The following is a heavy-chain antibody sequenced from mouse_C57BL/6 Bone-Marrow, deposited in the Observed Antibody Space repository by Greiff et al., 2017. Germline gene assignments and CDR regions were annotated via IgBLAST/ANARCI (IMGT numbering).Heavy chain of an antibody. V-gene: IGHV1-4*01. CDR3: ASVYGLDY. CDR2: INPSSGYT. CDR1: GYTFTSYK. Sequence: QVQLQQSGAELARPGASVKISCKASGYTFTSYKMRWVKQRPGQGLEWIGYINPSSGYTKYNQKFKDKATLTADKSSSTAYMQLSRLTSEDSAVYYCASVYGLDYWGQGTTLTVSS. J-gene: IGHJ2*01. D-gene: IGHD1-1*01.